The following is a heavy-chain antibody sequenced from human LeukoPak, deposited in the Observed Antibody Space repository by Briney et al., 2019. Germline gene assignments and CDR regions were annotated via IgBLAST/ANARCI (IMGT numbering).Heavy chain of an antibody. J-gene: IGHJ4*02. Sequence: GGSLRLSCAASEFTFSSYEMNWVRQAPGKGLEWVSYISSSGSTIYYADSVKGRFTISRDNAKNSLYLQMNSLRAEDTAVYYCARSAQRDYDILTGYYGPDYWGQGTLVTVSS. CDR3: ARSAQRDYDILTGYYGPDY. CDR2: ISSSGSTI. V-gene: IGHV3-48*03. CDR1: EFTFSSYE. D-gene: IGHD3-9*01.